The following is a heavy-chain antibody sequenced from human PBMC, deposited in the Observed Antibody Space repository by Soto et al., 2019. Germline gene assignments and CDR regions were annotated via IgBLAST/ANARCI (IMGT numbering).Heavy chain of an antibody. CDR3: AKSPIALLPATDPHYYYYYCMDV. D-gene: IGHD2-2*01. CDR1: GFTFSSYA. Sequence: EVQLLESGGGLVQPGGSLRLSCAASGFTFSSYALTWVRQAPGKGLEWVSAISGTGGRTYYADSVKGRFTISRDNSKNTLSLQMNRQRAVHSAVYYCAKSPIALLPATDPHYYYYYCMDVWGKGTTVTVSS. J-gene: IGHJ6*03. CDR2: ISGTGGRT. V-gene: IGHV3-23*01.